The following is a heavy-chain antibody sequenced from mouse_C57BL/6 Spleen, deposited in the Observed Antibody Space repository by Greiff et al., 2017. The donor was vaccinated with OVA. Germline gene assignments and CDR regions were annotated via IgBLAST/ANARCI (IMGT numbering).Heavy chain of an antibody. D-gene: IGHD1-1*01. J-gene: IGHJ1*03. CDR2: ISSGSSTI. Sequence: EVQGVESGGGLVKPGGSLKLSCAASGFTFSDYGMHWVRQAPEKGLEWVAYISSGSSTIYYADTVKGRFTFSRDNASNTLFLQMTSLRSEDTAMYYCASHYYYGSSAYWYFDVWGTGTTVTVSS. CDR3: ASHYYYGSSAYWYFDV. CDR1: GFTFSDYG. V-gene: IGHV5-17*01.